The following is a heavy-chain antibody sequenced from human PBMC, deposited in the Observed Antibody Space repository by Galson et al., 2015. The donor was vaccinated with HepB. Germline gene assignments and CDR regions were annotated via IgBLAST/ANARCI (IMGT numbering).Heavy chain of an antibody. V-gene: IGHV3-30*18. Sequence: SLRLSCAASGFTFSSYGMHWVRQAPGKGLEWVAVISYDGSNKYYADSVKGRFTISRDNPKNTLYLQMNSLRAEDTAVYYCAKGFRGSYYAFDIWGQGTMVTVSS. CDR1: GFTFSSYG. CDR3: AKGFRGSYYAFDI. D-gene: IGHD1-26*01. J-gene: IGHJ3*02. CDR2: ISYDGSNK.